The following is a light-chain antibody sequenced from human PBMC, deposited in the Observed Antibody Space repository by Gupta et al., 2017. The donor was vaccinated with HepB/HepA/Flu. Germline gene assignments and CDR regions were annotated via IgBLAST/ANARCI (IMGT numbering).Light chain of an antibody. J-gene: IGKJ4*01. V-gene: IGKV3-15*01. CDR2: GIS. Sequence: EIVMTQSPATLSVSPGERATLSCRASQSVSDNLAWYQQKLGQAPRLLIYGISTRATGIPARFSGSGSGTEFTLTISSLQSEDFAVYYCQQDNSWPLTFGAGTKVETK. CDR1: QSVSDN. CDR3: QQDNSWPLT.